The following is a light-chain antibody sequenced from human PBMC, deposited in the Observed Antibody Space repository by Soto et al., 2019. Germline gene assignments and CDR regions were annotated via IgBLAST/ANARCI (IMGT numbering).Light chain of an antibody. V-gene: IGKV3-20*01. CDR2: GAS. CDR3: QQYGSSRT. J-gene: IGKJ1*01. CDR1: QSVSSSY. Sequence: EIVLTQSPGTLSLSPGERATLSCRASQSVSSSYLAWYQQKPGQAPRLLIYGASSRATGIPDRFSGSGSGPAITLTISRLEPEDFTVYYCQQYGSSRTFGQGTKVEIK.